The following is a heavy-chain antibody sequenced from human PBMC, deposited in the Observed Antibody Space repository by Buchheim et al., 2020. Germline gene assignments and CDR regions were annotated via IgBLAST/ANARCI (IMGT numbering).Heavy chain of an antibody. Sequence: EVQLVESGGGLVQPGGSLRLSCGASGFTFSGYSMNWVRQAPGKGLEWVSFISSPSSTIYYADSVKGRVTISRDNAKNSLYLQMNSLRAEDTAVYFCARDQGTGWYDSWGQGTL. CDR1: GFTFSGYS. CDR2: ISSPSSTI. D-gene: IGHD1-14*01. CDR3: ARDQGTGWYDS. J-gene: IGHJ5*01. V-gene: IGHV3-48*01.